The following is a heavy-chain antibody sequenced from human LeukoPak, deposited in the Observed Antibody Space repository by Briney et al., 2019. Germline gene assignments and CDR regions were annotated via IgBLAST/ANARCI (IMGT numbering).Heavy chain of an antibody. J-gene: IGHJ4*02. V-gene: IGHV1-69*04. Sequence: GASVKVSCKASGGTFSSYAISWVRQAPGQGLEWMGRIIPILGIANYAQKLQGRVTMTTDTSTSTAYMELRSLRSDDTAVYYCARESSGFDYWGQGTLVTVSS. D-gene: IGHD3-10*01. CDR2: IIPILGIA. CDR3: ARESSGFDY. CDR1: GGTFSSYA.